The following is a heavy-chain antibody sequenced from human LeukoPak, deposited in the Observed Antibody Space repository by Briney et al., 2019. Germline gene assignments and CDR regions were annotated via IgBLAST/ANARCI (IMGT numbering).Heavy chain of an antibody. J-gene: IGHJ3*02. CDR2: IKQDGSEK. V-gene: IGHV3-7*01. Sequence: GGSLRLSCAASGFTFSSYWMSWVRQAPGKGLEWVANIKQDGSEKYYVDSVKGRFTISRNNAKNSLYLQMNSLRAEDTAVYYCARDRPYCTNGVCSYDAFDIWGQGTMVTVSS. D-gene: IGHD2-8*01. CDR1: GFTFSSYW. CDR3: ARDRPYCTNGVCSYDAFDI.